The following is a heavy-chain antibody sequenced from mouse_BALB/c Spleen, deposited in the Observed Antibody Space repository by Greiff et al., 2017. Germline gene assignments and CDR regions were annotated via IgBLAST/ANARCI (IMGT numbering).Heavy chain of an antibody. CDR3: ARGGLLRYFDY. J-gene: IGHJ2*01. CDR2: INSNGGST. V-gene: IGHV5-6-3*01. D-gene: IGHD2-3*01. Sequence: EVMLVESGGGLVQPGGSLKLSCAASGFTFSSYGMSWVRQTPDKRLELVATINSNGGSTYYPDSVKGRFTISRDNAKNTLYLQMSSLKSEDTAMYYCARGGLLRYFDYWGQGTTLTVSS. CDR1: GFTFSSYG.